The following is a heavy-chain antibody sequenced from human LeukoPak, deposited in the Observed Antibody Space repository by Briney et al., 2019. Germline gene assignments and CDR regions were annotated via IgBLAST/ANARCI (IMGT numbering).Heavy chain of an antibody. CDR3: ARDRITMIRGLPGDY. CDR1: GCTFSSYG. D-gene: IGHD3-10*01. Sequence: GGSVRLSCAASGCTFSSYGMHWVRQAPGEGLEWVAVIWYDGSNKYYADSVKGRFTISRDNSKNTLYLQMNSLRAEDTAVYYCARDRITMIRGLPGDYRGQGTLVPVSS. J-gene: IGHJ4*02. CDR2: IWYDGSNK. V-gene: IGHV3-33*01.